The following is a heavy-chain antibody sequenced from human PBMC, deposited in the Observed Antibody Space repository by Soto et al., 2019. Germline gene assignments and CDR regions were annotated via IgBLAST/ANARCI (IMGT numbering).Heavy chain of an antibody. J-gene: IGHJ5*02. CDR2: IYYSGST. CDR1: GGSISSSSYY. D-gene: IGHD3-10*01. Sequence: PSETLSLTCTVSGGSISSSSYYWGWIRQPPGKGLEWIGSIYYSGSTYYSPSLKSRVTISVDTSKNQFSLKLSSVTAADTAVYYCARARLSRSWWFDPWGQGTLVTVSS. CDR3: ARARLSRSWWFDP. V-gene: IGHV4-39*07.